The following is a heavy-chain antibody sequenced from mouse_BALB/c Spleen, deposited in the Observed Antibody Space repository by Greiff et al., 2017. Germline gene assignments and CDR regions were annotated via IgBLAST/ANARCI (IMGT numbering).Heavy chain of an antibody. CDR1: GFTFSSYY. D-gene: IGHD1-2*01. CDR2: INSNGGST. Sequence: EVQLVESGGGLVKLGGSLKLSCAASGFTFSSYYMSWVRQTPEKRLELVAAINSNGGSTYYPDTVKGRFTISRDNAKNTLYLQMSSLKTEDTALYYCARQGTSATRYVDVWGAGTTVTVSS. V-gene: IGHV5-6-2*01. J-gene: IGHJ1*01. CDR3: ARQGTSATRYVDV.